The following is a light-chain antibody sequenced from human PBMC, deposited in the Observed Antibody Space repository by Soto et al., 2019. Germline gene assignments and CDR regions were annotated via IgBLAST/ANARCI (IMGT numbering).Light chain of an antibody. CDR3: QQYDSWPQT. CDR2: GAS. J-gene: IGKJ1*01. V-gene: IGKV3-15*01. Sequence: EIVMTQSPGTLSVSPGERATLSCRASQSVRSSLAWYQQKPGQAPRLLLYGASTRATGIAARFSGSGSGTEFTLTISSLQSEDFAVYYCQQYDSWPQTFGQGTTVDIK. CDR1: QSVRSS.